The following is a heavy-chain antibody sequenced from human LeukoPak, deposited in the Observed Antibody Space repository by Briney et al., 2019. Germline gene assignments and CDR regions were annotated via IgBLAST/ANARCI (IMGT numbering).Heavy chain of an antibody. CDR3: AREKGEYSYGDDAFDI. CDR1: GFTFSSYG. D-gene: IGHD5-18*01. V-gene: IGHV3-33*01. J-gene: IGHJ3*02. Sequence: GGSLRLSCAASGFTFSSYGMHWVRQAPGKGLGWVAVIWYDGSNKYYADSVKGRFTISRDNSKNTLYLQMNSLRAEDTAVYYCAREKGEYSYGDDAFDIWGQGTMVTVSS. CDR2: IWYDGSNK.